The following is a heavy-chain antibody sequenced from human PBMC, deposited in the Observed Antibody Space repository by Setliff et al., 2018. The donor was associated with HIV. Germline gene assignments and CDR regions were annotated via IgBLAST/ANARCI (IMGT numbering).Heavy chain of an antibody. CDR3: ARGLDYYGSVSYLPLGY. D-gene: IGHD3-10*01. J-gene: IGHJ4*02. CDR1: GGSFSGYY. Sequence: SETLSLTCAGFGGSFSGYYWTWIRQPPGKGLEWIGEINHSGSTDYNPSLKSRVTISVDTSKRQFSLKLSSVTAADTAVYYCARGLDYYGSVSYLPLGYWGQGTLVTVSS. V-gene: IGHV4-34*01. CDR2: INHSGST.